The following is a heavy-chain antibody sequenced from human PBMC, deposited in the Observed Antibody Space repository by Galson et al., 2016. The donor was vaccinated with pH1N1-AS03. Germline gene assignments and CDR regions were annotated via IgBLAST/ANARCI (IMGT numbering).Heavy chain of an antibody. CDR3: ARTSGAYFGSAFDI. J-gene: IGHJ3*02. V-gene: IGHV3-48*04. Sequence: SLRLSCAASGFTFNHYSMNWVRQAPGKGLEWVSYISSDTTTIYYADSVKGRFTISRDNAKNSLYLQMNSLTAKDTAIYYCARTSGAYFGSAFDIWGQGTMVTVSS. CDR2: ISSDTTTI. CDR1: GFTFNHYS. D-gene: IGHD1-26*01.